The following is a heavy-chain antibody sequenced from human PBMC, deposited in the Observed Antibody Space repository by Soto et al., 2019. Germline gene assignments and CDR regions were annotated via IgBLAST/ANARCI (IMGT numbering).Heavy chain of an antibody. Sequence: XSLKGSCKASRYSFTTYYKPWVRQAPGQGLEWMGIISPDGGRTSYAQKFQGRVTMTRDTSTSTVYMELSSLRSEDTAVYYCATRDPGHYWGQGTLVTVS. J-gene: IGHJ4*02. CDR1: RYSFTTYY. V-gene: IGHV1-46*01. CDR3: ATRDPGHY. CDR2: ISPDGGRT.